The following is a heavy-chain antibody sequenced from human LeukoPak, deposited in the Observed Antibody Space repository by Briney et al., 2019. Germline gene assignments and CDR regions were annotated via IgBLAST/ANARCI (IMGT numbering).Heavy chain of an antibody. CDR1: GFTFSSYW. V-gene: IGHV3-30*02. CDR3: ANLPLVRGVILAVDY. CDR2: IRYDGSDK. J-gene: IGHJ4*02. D-gene: IGHD3-10*01. Sequence: GGSLRLSCAASGFTFSSYWMSWVRQAPGKGLEWVAFIRYDGSDKYYADSVKGRFTISRDNSKNTLYLQMNSLRAEDTAVYYCANLPLVRGVILAVDYWGQGTLVTVSS.